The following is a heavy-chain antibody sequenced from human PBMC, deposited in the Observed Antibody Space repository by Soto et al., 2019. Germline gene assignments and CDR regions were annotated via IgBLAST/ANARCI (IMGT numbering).Heavy chain of an antibody. CDR2: IFYSGNA. CDR1: GGSLSSYY. Sequence: SETLSLTCTVSGGSLSSYYWSWIRQPPGKGLEWIAYIFYSGNADYNPSFKSRVTISVDTSKNQFSLELTSVTAADTAVYYCARRNHRITAIDYWGQGTLVTVSS. D-gene: IGHD2-15*01. J-gene: IGHJ4*02. V-gene: IGHV4-59*08. CDR3: ARRNHRITAIDY.